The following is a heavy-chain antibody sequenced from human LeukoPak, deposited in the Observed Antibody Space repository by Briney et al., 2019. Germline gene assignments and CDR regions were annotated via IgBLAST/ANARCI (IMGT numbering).Heavy chain of an antibody. D-gene: IGHD3-10*01. Sequence: SETLSLTCTVSGGSISSYYWSWIRQPPGKGLEWIGYIYYSGNTNYNPSLKSRVTISVDTSKNQFSLKLSSVTAADTAVYYCAGEYGSGSYYQTWGQGTLVTVSS. CDR2: IYYSGNT. J-gene: IGHJ4*02. V-gene: IGHV4-59*01. CDR1: GGSISSYY. CDR3: AGEYGSGSYYQT.